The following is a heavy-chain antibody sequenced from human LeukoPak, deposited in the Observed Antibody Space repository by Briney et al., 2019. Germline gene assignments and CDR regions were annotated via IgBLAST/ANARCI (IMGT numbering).Heavy chain of an antibody. CDR1: RYTFTSYG. CDR3: ARPVWFGELTPMDV. D-gene: IGHD3-10*01. CDR2: ISDYNGNT. Sequence: GGSVTVSCKASRYTFTSYGISWVRQAPGQGLEWMGWISDYNGNTNYAQKLQGRVTMTTDTSTSTAYMELRSLRSDDTAVYYCARPVWFGELTPMDVWGQGTTVTVSS. V-gene: IGHV1-18*01. J-gene: IGHJ6*02.